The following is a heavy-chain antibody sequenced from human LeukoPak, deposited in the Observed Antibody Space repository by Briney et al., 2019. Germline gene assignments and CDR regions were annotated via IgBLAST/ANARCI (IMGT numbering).Heavy chain of an antibody. J-gene: IGHJ4*02. D-gene: IGHD4-11*01. CDR1: GYTFTGYY. Sequence: GASVKVSCKASGYTFTGYYMHWVRQAPGQGLEWMGRINPNSGGTNYAQKFQGRVTMTRDTSISTAYMELSRLRSDDTAVYYCAGAESSNWDTKYYFDYWGQGTLVTVSS. CDR2: INPNSGGT. CDR3: AGAESSNWDTKYYFDY. V-gene: IGHV1-2*06.